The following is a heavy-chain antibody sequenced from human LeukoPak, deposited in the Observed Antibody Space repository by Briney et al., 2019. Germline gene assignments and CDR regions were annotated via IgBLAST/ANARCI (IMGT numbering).Heavy chain of an antibody. CDR1: GVTFEDYY. D-gene: IGHD3-10*01. CDR2: VSSTGGDK. V-gene: IGHV3-11*01. Sequence: GGSLRLSCRGSGVTFEDYYLSWIRQAPGKGLEWISYVSSTGGDKFYADPVKGRFTISRDNARNSVYMEMNDLMAEDTAFYYCARGENGSFDCLGQGTLVIVSS. CDR3: ARGENGSFDC. J-gene: IGHJ4*02.